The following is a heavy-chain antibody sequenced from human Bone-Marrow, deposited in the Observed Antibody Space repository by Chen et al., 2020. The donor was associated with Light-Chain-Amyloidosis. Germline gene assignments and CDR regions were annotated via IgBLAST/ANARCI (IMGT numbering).Heavy chain of an antibody. J-gene: IGHJ4*02. CDR3: ARRRDGYNFDY. Sequence: EVKKPGESLKISCKGSGYTFPNYWIGWVRQMPGKGLEWMVVIYPDDSDARYSPSFEGQVTISADKSITTAYLQWRSLKASETAMYYCARRRDGYNFDYWGQGTLVTVSS. V-gene: IGHV5-51*01. CDR2: IYPDDSDA. D-gene: IGHD5-12*01. CDR1: GYTFPNYW.